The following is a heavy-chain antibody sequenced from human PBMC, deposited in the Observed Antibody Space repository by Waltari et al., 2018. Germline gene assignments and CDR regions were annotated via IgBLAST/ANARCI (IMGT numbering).Heavy chain of an antibody. D-gene: IGHD3-9*01. CDR3: AKDWRRRLDYLDWLLFALDY. CDR1: GFTFSDYA. Sequence: EMQLLESGGGLVQPGGSLRLSCEGSGFTFSDYAMSWVRQAPGKGLEWVSAIRGSGDSPYYAESGKGRFTISRDKSKNTLFLQMNSLRAEDTAVYYCAKDWRRRLDYLDWLLFALDYWGQGTLVTVSS. CDR2: IRGSGDSP. V-gene: IGHV3-23*01. J-gene: IGHJ4*02.